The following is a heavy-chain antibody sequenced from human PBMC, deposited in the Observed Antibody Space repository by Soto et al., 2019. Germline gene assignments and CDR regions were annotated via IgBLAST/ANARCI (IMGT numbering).Heavy chain of an antibody. CDR1: GFTFSSYA. J-gene: IGHJ5*02. CDR2: ISGSGGST. CDR3: ARPEKQVLRWFDP. D-gene: IGHD6-13*01. Sequence: GGSLRLSCAASGFTFSSYAMSWVRQAPGKGLEWVSAISGSGGSTYYADSVKGRFTISRDNSKNTLFLEMNSLRAEDTAVYYWARPEKQVLRWFDPWGQGTLVTVSS. V-gene: IGHV3-23*01.